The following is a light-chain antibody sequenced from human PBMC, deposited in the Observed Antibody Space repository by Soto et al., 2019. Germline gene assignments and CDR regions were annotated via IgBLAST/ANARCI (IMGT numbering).Light chain of an antibody. J-gene: IGKJ3*01. CDR1: QSVSSY. CDR2: DAS. Sequence: EIVLTQSPATLSLSPGERATLACRASQSVSSYLAWYQQKPGQAPRLLIYDASNRATGIPARFSGSVSGTDFSLTISSLEPEDFAVYYCQQSSNCSLGPGTKVYIK. CDR3: QQSSNCS. V-gene: IGKV3-11*01.